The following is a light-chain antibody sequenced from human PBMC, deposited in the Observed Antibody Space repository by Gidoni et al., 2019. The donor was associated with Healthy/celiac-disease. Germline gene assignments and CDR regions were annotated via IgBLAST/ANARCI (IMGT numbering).Light chain of an antibody. J-gene: IGLJ3*02. CDR2: DVS. Sequence: HSALTQPASLSGSPGQSITISCTGTSSDVGGYNYVSWYQQHPGKAPKLMIYDVSNRPPGVSNRFSGSKSGNTASLTISGLQAEDEADYYCSSYTSSSTLVFGGGTKLTVL. V-gene: IGLV2-14*01. CDR1: SSDVGGYNY. CDR3: SSYTSSSTLV.